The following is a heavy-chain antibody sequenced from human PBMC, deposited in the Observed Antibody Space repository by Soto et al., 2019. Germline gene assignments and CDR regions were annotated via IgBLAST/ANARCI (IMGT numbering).Heavy chain of an antibody. Sequence: QVQLVESGGGVVQPGRSLRLFCAASGFTFSSYAMHWVRQAPGKGLEWVAVISYDGSNKYYADSVKGRFTISRDNSKNTLYLQMNSLRAEDTAVYYCARALRVGATMGYYYYGMDVWGQGTTVTVSS. CDR1: GFTFSSYA. CDR2: ISYDGSNK. D-gene: IGHD1-26*01. J-gene: IGHJ6*02. CDR3: ARALRVGATMGYYYYGMDV. V-gene: IGHV3-30-3*01.